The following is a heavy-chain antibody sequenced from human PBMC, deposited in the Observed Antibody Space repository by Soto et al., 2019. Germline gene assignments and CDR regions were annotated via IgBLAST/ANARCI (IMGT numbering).Heavy chain of an antibody. J-gene: IGHJ4*02. CDR1: GGSIISTTYY. CDR3: ASENGDYTYDY. Sequence: QLQLQESGPGLVKPSETLSLTCTVSGGSIISTTYYWGWIRQPPGKGLEWIGSMYYSGSTNYNPSLTSRVTISVDTSKNQCPLKLSSVTAADTAVYSCASENGDYTYDYWGQGTLVTVSS. D-gene: IGHD4-17*01. CDR2: MYYSGST. V-gene: IGHV4-39*01.